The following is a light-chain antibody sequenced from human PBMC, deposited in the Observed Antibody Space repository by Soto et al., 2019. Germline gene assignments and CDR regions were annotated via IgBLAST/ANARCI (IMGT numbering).Light chain of an antibody. J-gene: IGKJ3*01. Sequence: DIPMTQSPSSLSASVGDRVTITCRASQTISNYLNWYQQKSGKAPKVLIYGASRLQSGVPSRYSGSGVGTDFTLTISGLQPEAFATYYCQQSSSSPYTFGPGTKVEIK. V-gene: IGKV1-39*01. CDR2: GAS. CDR3: QQSSSSPYT. CDR1: QTISNY.